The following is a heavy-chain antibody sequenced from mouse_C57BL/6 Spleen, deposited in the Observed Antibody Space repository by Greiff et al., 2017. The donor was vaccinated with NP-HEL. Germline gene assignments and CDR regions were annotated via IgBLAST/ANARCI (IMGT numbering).Heavy chain of an antibody. D-gene: IGHD1-1*01. CDR2: ISSGGSYT. Sequence: EVKLQESGGDLVKPGGSLKLSCAASGFTFSSYGMSWVRQTPDKRLEWVATISSGGSYTYSPDSVKGRFTISRDNAKNTLYLQMSSLKSEDTAMYYCARQEDYYGSRYYAMDYWGQGTSVTVSS. V-gene: IGHV5-6*01. J-gene: IGHJ4*01. CDR1: GFTFSSYG. CDR3: ARQEDYYGSRYYAMDY.